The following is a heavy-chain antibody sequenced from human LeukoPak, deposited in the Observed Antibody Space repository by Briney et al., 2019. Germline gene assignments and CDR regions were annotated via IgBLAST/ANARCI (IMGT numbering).Heavy chain of an antibody. V-gene: IGHV1-18*01. CDR3: ARVGHYYDSSGYYPTAYFDY. Sequence: GASVKVSCKASNYTFTSYGISWVRQAPGQGLEWMAWINAYNGDTNYAQKLQGRVTMTTDTSTSTAYMELRSLRSDDTAVYYCARVGHYYDSSGYYPTAYFDYWGQGTLVTVSS. CDR2: INAYNGDT. D-gene: IGHD3-22*01. CDR1: NYTFTSYG. J-gene: IGHJ4*02.